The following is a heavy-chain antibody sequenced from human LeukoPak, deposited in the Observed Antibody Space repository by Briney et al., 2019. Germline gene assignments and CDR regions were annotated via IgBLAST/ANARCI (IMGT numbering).Heavy chain of an antibody. CDR2: ISGSGGST. V-gene: IGHV3-23*01. CDR3: ASPLKSDTAMVTCHY. Sequence: GGSLRLSCAASGFTFSSYAMSWVRQAPGKGLEWVSAISGSGGSTYYADSVKGRFTISRDNAKNSLYLQMNSLRAEDTAVYYCASPLKSDTAMVTCHYWGQGTLVTVSS. D-gene: IGHD5-18*01. J-gene: IGHJ4*02. CDR1: GFTFSSYA.